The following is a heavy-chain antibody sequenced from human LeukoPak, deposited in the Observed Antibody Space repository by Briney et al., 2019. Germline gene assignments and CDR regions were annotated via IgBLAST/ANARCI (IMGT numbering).Heavy chain of an antibody. V-gene: IGHV4-59*08. J-gene: IGHJ5*02. D-gene: IGHD2-15*01. CDR2: INHSGST. CDR1: GGSISSYY. CDR3: ARGLGPSGHQYCSGCSCSDNWFDL. Sequence: PSETLSLTCTVSGGSISSYYRSWIRQPPGKGPEWIGYINHSGSTNYNPSLKSRVTISVATSKKQFSLKLSSVNAADTAVYYCARGLGPSGHQYCSGCSCSDNWFDLWGEGTLVTVSS.